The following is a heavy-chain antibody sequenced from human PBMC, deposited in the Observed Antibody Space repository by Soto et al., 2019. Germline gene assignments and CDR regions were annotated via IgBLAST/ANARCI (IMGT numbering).Heavy chain of an antibody. D-gene: IGHD5-12*01. CDR2: IIPIFGTA. CDR3: AGPELNSGYDSSFDY. J-gene: IGHJ4*02. CDR1: GGTFSSYA. Sequence: GASVKVSFKASGGTFSSYAISWLRQAPGQGLEWMGGIIPIFGTANYAQKFQGRVTITADESTSTAYMELSSLRSEDTAVYYCAGPELNSGYDSSFDYWGQGTLVTVSS. V-gene: IGHV1-69*13.